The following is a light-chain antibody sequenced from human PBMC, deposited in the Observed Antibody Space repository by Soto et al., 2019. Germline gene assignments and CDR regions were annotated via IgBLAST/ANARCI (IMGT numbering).Light chain of an antibody. CDR2: GAS. CDR3: QQYNDWPT. V-gene: IGKV3D-15*01. J-gene: IGKJ1*01. CDR1: QSVINN. Sequence: EIVLTPSPGTLSFSPGERATLSCRASQSVINNYLAWYQQKPGQAPRLLIYGASTRAAGIPDRFSGSGSGTEFTLTISSLQSEDFALYYCQQYNDWPTFGQGTKVDIK.